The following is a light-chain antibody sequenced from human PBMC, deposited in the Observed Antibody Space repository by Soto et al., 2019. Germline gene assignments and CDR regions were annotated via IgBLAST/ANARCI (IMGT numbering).Light chain of an antibody. J-gene: IGKJ1*01. Sequence: IQMTQSLSTLSASVGDRVTITCRASRSLQTWLAWYQQKPGKVPNLLIYQASSLQNGVPARFIGSGSGTEFTITISSLQPDDVATYYCQQYTCLWTFGPGTKVDI. CDR2: QAS. CDR3: QQYTCLWT. V-gene: IGKV1-5*03. CDR1: RSLQTW.